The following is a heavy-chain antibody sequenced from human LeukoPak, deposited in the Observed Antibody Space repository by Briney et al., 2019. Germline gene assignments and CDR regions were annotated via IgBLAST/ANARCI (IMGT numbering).Heavy chain of an antibody. V-gene: IGHV1-46*01. CDR2: INPSDDST. CDR3: ARFRDYGDYLDY. Sequence: ASVKVPCKASGYTFTSYYMHWVRQAPGQGLEWMGRINPSDDSTTYAQKFQGRVTMTRDTSTSTVYMELSSLRSEDTAVYYCARFRDYGDYLDYWGQGTLVTVSS. CDR1: GYTFTSYY. J-gene: IGHJ4*02. D-gene: IGHD4-17*01.